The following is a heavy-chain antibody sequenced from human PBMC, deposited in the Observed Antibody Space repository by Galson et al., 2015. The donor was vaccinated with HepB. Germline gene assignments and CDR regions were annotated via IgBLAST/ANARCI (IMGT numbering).Heavy chain of an antibody. CDR1: GFTFSSYA. J-gene: IGHJ4*02. Sequence: SLRLSCAASGFTFSSYAMHWVRQAPGKGLEWVAVISYDGSNKYYADSVKGRFTISRDNSKNTLYLQMNSLRAEDTAVYYCASTPLGYSYQRTSSHFNYWGQGTLVTVSS. CDR3: ASTPLGYSYQRTSSHFNY. D-gene: IGHD6-13*01. CDR2: ISYDGSNK. V-gene: IGHV3-30-3*01.